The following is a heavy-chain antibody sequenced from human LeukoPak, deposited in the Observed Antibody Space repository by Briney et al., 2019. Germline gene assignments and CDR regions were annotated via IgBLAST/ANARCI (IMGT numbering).Heavy chain of an antibody. J-gene: IGHJ6*03. CDR2: ISGSGGRI. D-gene: IGHD6-13*01. CDR1: GFTFSSYS. CDR3: ARRIAAATSDYYYYYMDV. Sequence: GGSLRLSCAASGFTFSSYSMSWVRQAPGKGLEWVSSISGSGGRIDYADSVKGRFAISRDNSKNTLYLQMNSLRAEDTAVYYCARRIAAATSDYYYYYMDVWGKGTTVTVSS. V-gene: IGHV3-23*01.